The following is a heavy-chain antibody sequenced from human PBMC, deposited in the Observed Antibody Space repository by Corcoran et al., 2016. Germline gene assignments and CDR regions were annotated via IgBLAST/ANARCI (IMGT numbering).Heavy chain of an antibody. CDR2: INAGNGNT. Sequence: QVQLAQSGAEVKKPGASVKVSCKASGYTFTSYAMHWVRQAPGQRLEWMGWINAGNGNTQYSQKFQGRVTITTDTSASTVDMELSSLRSEDTAVYYCARDGDSSGWARFDPWGQGTLVTVSS. CDR1: GYTFTSYA. J-gene: IGHJ5*02. D-gene: IGHD6-19*01. V-gene: IGHV1-3*01. CDR3: ARDGDSSGWARFDP.